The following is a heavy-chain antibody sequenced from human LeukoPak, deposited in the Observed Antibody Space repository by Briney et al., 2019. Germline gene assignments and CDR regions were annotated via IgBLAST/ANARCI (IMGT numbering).Heavy chain of an antibody. D-gene: IGHD3-22*01. CDR2: ISYDGSNK. J-gene: IGHJ4*02. CDR1: GFTFSSYA. CDR3: ARDRATNYYDSSGYDY. V-gene: IGHV3-30-3*01. Sequence: GRSLRLSCAASGFTFSSYAMHWVGQAPGKGLEWVAVISYDGSNKYYADSVKGRFTISRDNSKNTLYLQMNSLRAEDTAVYYCARDRATNYYDSSGYDYWGQGTPVTVSS.